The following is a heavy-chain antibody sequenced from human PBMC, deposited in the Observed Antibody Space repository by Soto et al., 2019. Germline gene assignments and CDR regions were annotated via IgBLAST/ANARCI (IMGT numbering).Heavy chain of an antibody. V-gene: IGHV1-69*02. CDR3: ARVVGATSGGPFDY. CDR2: IIPILGIA. D-gene: IGHD1-26*01. J-gene: IGHJ4*02. CDR1: GGTFSSYT. Sequence: GASVKVSCKASGGTFSSYTISWVRQAPGQGLEWMGRIIPILGIANYAQKFQGRVTITADKSTSTAYMELSSLRSEDTAVYYCARVVGATSGGPFDYWGQGTLVTVSS.